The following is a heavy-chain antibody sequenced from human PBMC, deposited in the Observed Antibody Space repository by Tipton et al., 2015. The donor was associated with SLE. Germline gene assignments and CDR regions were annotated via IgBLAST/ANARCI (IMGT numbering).Heavy chain of an antibody. CDR2: IYYSGST. Sequence: TLSLTCTVSGGSVSSNSYYWGWIRQPPGKGLEWIGSIYYSGSTYYNPSLKSRVTISVDTSKNQFSLKLGSVTAADTAVYHCARHGAFDFWTFDYWGQGTLVTVSS. J-gene: IGHJ4*02. CDR3: ARHGAFDFWTFDY. D-gene: IGHD3-3*01. V-gene: IGHV4-39*01. CDR1: GGSVSSNSYY.